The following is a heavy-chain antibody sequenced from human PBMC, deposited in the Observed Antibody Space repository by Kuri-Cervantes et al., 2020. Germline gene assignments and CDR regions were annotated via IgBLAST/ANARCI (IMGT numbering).Heavy chain of an antibody. J-gene: IGHJ6*02. CDR2: ISGSGGST. V-gene: IGHV3-23*01. D-gene: IGHD3-10*01. Sequence: GGSLRLSCAASGFTFGSYAMSWARQAPGKGLEWVSAISGSGGSTYYADSVKGRFTISRDNSKNTLYLQMNSLRAEDTAVYYCAKDRTMLRDMDVWGQGTTVTVSS. CDR3: AKDRTMLRDMDV. CDR1: GFTFGSYA.